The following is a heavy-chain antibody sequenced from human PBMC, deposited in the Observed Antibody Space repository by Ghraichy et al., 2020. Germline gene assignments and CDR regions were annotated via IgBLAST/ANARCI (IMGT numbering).Heavy chain of an antibody. CDR2: IYWDDNK. D-gene: IGHD3-22*01. V-gene: IGHV2-5*02. Sequence: SGPTLFKPTQTLTLTCTFSGFSLNTSGVGVGWIRQPPGKALEWLGFIYWDDNKRWSPSLRSRVTITKDTSKNQVVFIMTNMDPVDTATYYCVHIRGGYSTYNYNYYGMDVWGKGTTVNVAS. J-gene: IGHJ6*04. CDR3: VHIRGGYSTYNYNYYGMDV. CDR1: GFSLNTSGVG.